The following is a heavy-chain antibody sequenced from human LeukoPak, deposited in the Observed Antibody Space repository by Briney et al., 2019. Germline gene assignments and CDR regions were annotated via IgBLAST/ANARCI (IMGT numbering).Heavy chain of an antibody. V-gene: IGHV4-34*01. J-gene: IGHJ4*02. CDR1: GGSFSGYY. CDR2: IKHGGST. CDR3: ARGAKVITFGGVIGLYYFDY. Sequence: SGTLSLTCAVYGGSFSGYYWRWIRQPPGKGLEWIGEIKHGGSTNYNPSLKSRVTISVDTSKNQFSLKLSSVTAADTAVYYCARGAKVITFGGVIGLYYFDYWGQGTLVTVSS. D-gene: IGHD3-16*02.